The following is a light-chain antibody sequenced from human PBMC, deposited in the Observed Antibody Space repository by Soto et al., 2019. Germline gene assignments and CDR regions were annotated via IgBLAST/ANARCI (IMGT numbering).Light chain of an antibody. Sequence: DIQMTQSPSSLSVSVGDRGIITCRASDVIGNFLNWYQQKPGGAPKLLIYGVSNLHSGVTSRFSGSGSRTNYSLTISSLQPEDFASYYCQQTYNIPITFGQGTRLDI. V-gene: IGKV1-39*01. CDR3: QQTYNIPIT. J-gene: IGKJ5*01. CDR2: GVS. CDR1: DVIGNF.